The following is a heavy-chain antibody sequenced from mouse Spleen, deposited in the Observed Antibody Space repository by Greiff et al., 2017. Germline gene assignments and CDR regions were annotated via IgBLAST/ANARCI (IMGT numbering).Heavy chain of an antibody. CDR3: ARSHYDYDYYAMDY. J-gene: IGHJ4*01. D-gene: IGHD2-4*01. CDR1: GYSITSGYY. Sequence: EVQLQESGPGLVKPSQSLSLTCSVTGYSITSGYYWNWIRQFPGNKLEWMGYISYDGSNNYNPSLKNRISITRDTSKNQFFLKLNSVTTEDTATYYYARSHYDYDYYAMDYWGQGTSVTVSS. CDR2: ISYDGSN. V-gene: IGHV3-6*01.